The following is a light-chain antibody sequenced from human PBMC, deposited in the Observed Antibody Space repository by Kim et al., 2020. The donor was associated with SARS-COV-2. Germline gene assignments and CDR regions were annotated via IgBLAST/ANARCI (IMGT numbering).Light chain of an antibody. J-gene: IGKJ2*02. CDR2: GGN. Sequence: AALRDKVTNAYPSSQDVTRLLAWYQQKPGKAAKLLIYGGNVLEGGVPATFSGNGSGTEFTLTISSLRPEDFATYYCQQANSFPCTFGQGTKLEI. V-gene: IGKV1-12*01. CDR3: QQANSFPCT. CDR1: QDVTRL.